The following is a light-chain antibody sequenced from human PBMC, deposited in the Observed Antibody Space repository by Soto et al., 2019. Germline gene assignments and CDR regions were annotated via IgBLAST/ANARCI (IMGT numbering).Light chain of an antibody. CDR3: KQYGSSPPYT. CDR1: QYVGVV. Sequence: EIVLTQSPATLSLSPGERATLSCRASQYVGVVLAWYQQKPGQAPRLLIYDASNRAAGIPARFSGSGSGTDFTLTITSLEPEDFAVYYCKQYGSSPPYTFGQGTKLEIK. CDR2: DAS. J-gene: IGKJ2*01. V-gene: IGKV3-11*01.